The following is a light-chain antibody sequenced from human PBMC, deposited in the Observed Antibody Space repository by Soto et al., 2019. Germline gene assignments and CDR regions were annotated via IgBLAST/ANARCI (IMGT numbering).Light chain of an antibody. CDR1: EGVSTN. V-gene: IGKV3-15*01. CDR2: GAS. J-gene: IGKJ1*01. CDR3: QQYSIWRT. Sequence: EIVMTQSPATLSLSPGERVTLSCRASEGVSTNLAWYQQKAGKAPRLLIYGASTRATGIPARLSGSGSGTEFTLTISSLQSEDFAVYYCQQYSIWRTFGQGTKVDIK.